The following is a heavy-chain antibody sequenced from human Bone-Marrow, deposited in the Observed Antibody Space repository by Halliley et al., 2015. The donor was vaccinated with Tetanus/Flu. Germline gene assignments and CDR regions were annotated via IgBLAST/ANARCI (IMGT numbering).Heavy chain of an antibody. D-gene: IGHD2-8*02. V-gene: IGHV4-59*08. CDR3: ARHPRTGGSGNYNFHL. CDR1: GGSISNYY. J-gene: IGHJ4*02. CDR2: IYSSGGT. Sequence: TLSLTCTVSGGSISNYYWSWIRQPPGKGLDWIGYIYSSGGTNYNPSLKSRVTMSVDTSKNHLSLKLTSVTAADTAVYYCARHPRTGGSGNYNFHLWGQGTLVTVSS.